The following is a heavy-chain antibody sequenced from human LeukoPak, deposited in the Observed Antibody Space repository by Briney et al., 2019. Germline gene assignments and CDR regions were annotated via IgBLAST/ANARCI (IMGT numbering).Heavy chain of an antibody. CDR3: ARDWNRYAY. D-gene: IGHD1-1*01. V-gene: IGHV4-59*12. CDR1: GGSISSYY. Sequence: SETLSLTCTVSGGSISSYYWSWIRQPPGKGLEWIAYIYYTGSTYYNPSLKSRVTISVDTSKSQFSLYMDSVTAADTAVYYCARDWNRYAYWGQGTLVTVSS. J-gene: IGHJ4*02. CDR2: IYYTGST.